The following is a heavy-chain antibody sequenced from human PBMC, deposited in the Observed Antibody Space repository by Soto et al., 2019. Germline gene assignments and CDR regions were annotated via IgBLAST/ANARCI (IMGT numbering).Heavy chain of an antibody. CDR2: INHSGST. Sequence: QVQLQQWGAGLLKPSETLSLTCDVYSGSFSGYYWSWIRQPPGKGLEWIGEINHSGSTNYNPSLKSRVTISVDTSKNQFSLQLSSVTAADTAVYYCARVDYSNSRYYFDSWGQGTLVTVSS. J-gene: IGHJ4*02. V-gene: IGHV4-34*01. D-gene: IGHD6-13*01. CDR1: SGSFSGYY. CDR3: ARVDYSNSRYYFDS.